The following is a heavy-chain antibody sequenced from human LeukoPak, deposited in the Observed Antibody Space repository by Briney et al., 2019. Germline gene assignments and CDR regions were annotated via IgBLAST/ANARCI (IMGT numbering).Heavy chain of an antibody. CDR1: GYTFTDYY. Sequence: ASVKVSCKGSGYTFTDYYMHWVRQAPGQGLEWMGWIYPNRGGTNDAQKFQGRVTMTRDTSINTAYMELSRLRSDDTAVYYCARAYGGSGNLDYWGQGTLVTVSS. CDR2: IYPNRGGT. V-gene: IGHV1-2*02. J-gene: IGHJ4*02. D-gene: IGHD3-22*01. CDR3: ARAYGGSGNLDY.